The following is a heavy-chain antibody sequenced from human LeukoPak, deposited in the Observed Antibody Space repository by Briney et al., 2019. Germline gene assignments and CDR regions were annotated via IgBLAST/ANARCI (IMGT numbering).Heavy chain of an antibody. V-gene: IGHV3-23*01. CDR3: AKDLGGFGELTYYFDY. CDR2: ISGSGGST. Sequence: GGSLRLSCAASGFTFSSYAMSWVRQAPGKGLEWVSAISGSGGSTYYADSVKGRFTISRDNSKDTLYLQMNSLRAEDTAVYYCAKDLGGFGELTYYFDYWGQGTLVTVSS. D-gene: IGHD3-10*01. J-gene: IGHJ4*02. CDR1: GFTFSSYA.